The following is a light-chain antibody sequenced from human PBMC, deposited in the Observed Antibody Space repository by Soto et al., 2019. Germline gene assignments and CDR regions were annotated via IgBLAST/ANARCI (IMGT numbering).Light chain of an antibody. CDR3: QHYDHLPPLS. V-gene: IGKV1-33*01. Sequence: DIPMTQSPSSLSASVGDRVTITCQASQDIRNYLNWYQQKPGKAPNLLIYDASNLRAGVPSRFSGSGSGTEFTFPISSLQPKDIATYYCQHYDHLPPLSFGGGTKVEIK. J-gene: IGKJ4*01. CDR2: DAS. CDR1: QDIRNY.